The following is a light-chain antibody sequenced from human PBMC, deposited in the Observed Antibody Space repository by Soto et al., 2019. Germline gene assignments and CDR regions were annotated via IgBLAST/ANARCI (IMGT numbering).Light chain of an antibody. CDR3: SSYTGSSTLDV. Sequence: QSALTQPASVSGSPGQSITISCTGTNSDVGGYNYVSWYQQHPGKAPKLMIYEVSNRPSGVSNRFSASKSGNTASLTISGLQAEDEAEYYCSSYTGSSTLDVFGTGTKLTVL. V-gene: IGLV2-14*01. CDR2: EVS. CDR1: NSDVGGYNY. J-gene: IGLJ1*01.